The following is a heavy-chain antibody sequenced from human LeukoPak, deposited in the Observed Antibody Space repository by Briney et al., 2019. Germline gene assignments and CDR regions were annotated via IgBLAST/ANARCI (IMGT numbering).Heavy chain of an antibody. Sequence: GASVKVSCTTSGYTFTNYDITWVRQAPGQGLEWMGWISAYNGNTNYAQNLQGRVTMTTDTSTSIAYMELRSLRSDDTAVFYCARGGYELDYWGQGTLVTVSS. J-gene: IGHJ4*02. CDR1: GYTFTNYD. CDR3: ARGGYELDY. D-gene: IGHD5-12*01. V-gene: IGHV1-18*01. CDR2: ISAYNGNT.